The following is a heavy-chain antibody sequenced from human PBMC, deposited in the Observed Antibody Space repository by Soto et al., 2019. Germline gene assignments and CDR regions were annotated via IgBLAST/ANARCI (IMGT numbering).Heavy chain of an antibody. V-gene: IGHV1-69*06. D-gene: IGHD2-2*02. J-gene: IGHJ2*01. Sequence: QVQLVQSGAEVKKPGSSVKVSCKASGGTFSSYAISWVRQAPGQGLEWMGGIIPIFGTASYAQKFQGRVTITADKSTSTAYMELSSLRAEDTAVYYCARVGVVVPAAIGGYWYFDLWGRGTLVTVSS. CDR3: ARVGVVVPAAIGGYWYFDL. CDR1: GGTFSSYA. CDR2: IIPIFGTA.